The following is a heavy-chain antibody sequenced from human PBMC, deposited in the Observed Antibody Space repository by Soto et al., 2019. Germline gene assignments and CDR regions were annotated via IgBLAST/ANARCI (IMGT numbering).Heavy chain of an antibody. CDR3: ARSISVAMDF. Sequence: SETLSLTCAVPGGSISSGGYSWSWIRQPPGKGLEWIGYIYHSGSTYYNPSLKSRVTISVDRSKNQFSLKLSSVTAADTAVYYCARSISVAMDFWGQGTLVTVSS. J-gene: IGHJ4*02. V-gene: IGHV4-30-2*01. CDR2: IYHSGST. CDR1: GGSISSGGYS. D-gene: IGHD6-19*01.